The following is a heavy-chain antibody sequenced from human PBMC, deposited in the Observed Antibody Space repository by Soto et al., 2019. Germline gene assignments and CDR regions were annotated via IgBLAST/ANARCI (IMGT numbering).Heavy chain of an antibody. D-gene: IGHD4-17*01. CDR1: GGSFSGYY. CDR2: INHSGST. V-gene: IGHV4-34*01. CDR3: ARGLGYGDYEYADY. Sequence: QVQLQQWGAGLLKPSETLSLTCAVYGGSFSGYYWSWIRQPPGKGLEWIGDINHSGSTNYKPSLKSRDTISVDTSKNHFSLKLSSVTAADTAVYYCARGLGYGDYEYADYWGQGTLVTVSS. J-gene: IGHJ4*02.